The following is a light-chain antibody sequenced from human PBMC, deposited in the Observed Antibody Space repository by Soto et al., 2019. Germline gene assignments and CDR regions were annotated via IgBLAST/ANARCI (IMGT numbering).Light chain of an antibody. CDR3: QQRSDWPPFT. J-gene: IGKJ4*01. Sequence: EIVLTQSPATLSLSPGERATLSCRASQNVWRYLAWYQQKPGQAPRLLIYDASTRATGIPARFSGSGSGTDFTLTISSLEPEDFAVYFCQQRSDWPPFTFGGGTKVEI. V-gene: IGKV3-11*01. CDR1: QNVWRY. CDR2: DAS.